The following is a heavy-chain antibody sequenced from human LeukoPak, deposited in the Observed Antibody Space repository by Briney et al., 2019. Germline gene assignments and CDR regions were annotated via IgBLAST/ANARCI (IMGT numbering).Heavy chain of an antibody. J-gene: IGHJ3*02. V-gene: IGHV4-39*07. CDR3: ARSGPAAGRPDAFDI. CDR1: GFIVSSSY. Sequence: GSLRLSCAASGFIVSSSYMSWVRQAPGKGLECIGTIFYSGITYYSSSLKSRVTISVDTSKNQFSLKLSSVTVADTAVYFCARSGPAAGRPDAFDIWGQGTMVTVSS. CDR2: IFYSGIT. D-gene: IGHD2-2*01.